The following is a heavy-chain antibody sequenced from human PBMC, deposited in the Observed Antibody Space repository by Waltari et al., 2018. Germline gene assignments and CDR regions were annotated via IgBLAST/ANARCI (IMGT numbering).Heavy chain of an antibody. CDR2: IYYSGST. CDR3: ASYYDFWSGYSGIAVAGTGY. D-gene: IGHD3-3*01. Sequence: QLQLQESGPGLVKPSETLSLTCTVSGGSISSSSYYWGWIRQPPGKGLEWIGSIYYSGSTYYNPSLKRRVTISVDTSKNQFSLKLSSVTAADTAVYYCASYYDFWSGYSGIAVAGTGYWGQGTLVTVSS. J-gene: IGHJ4*02. CDR1: GGSISSSSYY. V-gene: IGHV4-39*01.